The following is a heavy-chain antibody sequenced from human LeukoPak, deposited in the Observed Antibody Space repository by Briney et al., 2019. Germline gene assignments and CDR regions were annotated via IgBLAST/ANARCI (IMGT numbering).Heavy chain of an antibody. CDR2: INSDGRST. J-gene: IGHJ4*02. Sequence: GGSLRLFCAASGFAFSSYWRHWVRQAQGKGLVWVSRINSDGRSTSYADSVKGRFTISTDNPKNTLYLQMNSLRAEDTAVYYCARFPVAGFSFWGQGTLVTVSS. CDR1: GFAFSSYW. D-gene: IGHD6-19*01. V-gene: IGHV3-74*01. CDR3: ARFPVAGFSF.